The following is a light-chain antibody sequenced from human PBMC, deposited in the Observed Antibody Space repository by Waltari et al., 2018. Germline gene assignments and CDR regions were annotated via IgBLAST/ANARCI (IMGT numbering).Light chain of an antibody. CDR1: GSTIGAGDD. Sequence: QSVLTQPPSVSGAPGQRVTISCTGTGSTIGAGDDVHWYQQLPRAAPKLLIYGCTSRPLGVPARFFGSTSGTSASLAITGLQAEDEADYYCQSYDTSLSVVFGGGTKLTVL. CDR3: QSYDTSLSVV. V-gene: IGLV1-40*01. CDR2: GCT. J-gene: IGLJ3*02.